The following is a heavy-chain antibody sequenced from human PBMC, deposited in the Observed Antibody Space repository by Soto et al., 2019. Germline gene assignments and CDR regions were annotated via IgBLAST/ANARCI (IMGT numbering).Heavy chain of an antibody. J-gene: IGHJ5*02. CDR1: GYSISSGYY. D-gene: IGHD2-21*01. CDR3: ARDQDYSENNWFDP. CDR2: IYHSGST. Sequence: SETLSLTCAVSGYSISSGYYLGWIRQPPGKGLEWIGSIYHSGSTYYNPSLKSRVTISVDTSKNQFSLKLSSVTAADTAVYYCARDQDYSENNWFDPWGQGTLVTVSS. V-gene: IGHV4-38-2*02.